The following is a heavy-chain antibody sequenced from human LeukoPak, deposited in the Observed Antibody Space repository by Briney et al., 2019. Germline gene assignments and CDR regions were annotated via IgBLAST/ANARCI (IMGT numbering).Heavy chain of an antibody. D-gene: IGHD6-19*01. V-gene: IGHV3-21*01. CDR3: ARDSVADTGGSLDY. CDR1: GFTFSSYS. CDR2: ISSSSSYI. Sequence: GGSLRLSCAASGFTFSSYSMNWVRQAPGKGLEWVSSISSSSSYIYYADSVKGRFTISRDNAKNSLYLQMNSLRAEDTAVYYCARDSVADTGGSLDYWGQGTLVTVSS. J-gene: IGHJ4*02.